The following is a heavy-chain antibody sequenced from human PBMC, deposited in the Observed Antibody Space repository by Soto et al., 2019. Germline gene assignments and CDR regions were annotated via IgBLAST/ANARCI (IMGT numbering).Heavy chain of an antibody. J-gene: IGHJ4*02. Sequence: QVQLVQSGAEVKKPGSSVKVSCKASGGTFSSYTISWVRQAPGQGLEWMGRIIPILGIANYAQKFQGRVTLTADKSTSTAYMELSSLRSEDTAVYYCARAGFCSGGSCYEKDFDYWGQGTLVTVSS. CDR2: IIPILGIA. CDR1: GGTFSSYT. CDR3: ARAGFCSGGSCYEKDFDY. D-gene: IGHD2-15*01. V-gene: IGHV1-69*02.